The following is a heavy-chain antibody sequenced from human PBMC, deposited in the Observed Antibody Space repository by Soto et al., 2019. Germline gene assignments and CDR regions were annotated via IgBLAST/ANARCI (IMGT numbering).Heavy chain of an antibody. CDR2: IKYDATST. D-gene: IGHD3-16*01. CDR1: GFTFNNYW. J-gene: IGHJ4*02. V-gene: IGHV3-74*01. Sequence: VQMVESGGGLFQPAGSLRLSCAASGFTFNNYWIHWVRQGPGKRLVWVSRIKYDATSTNYADSVKGRFSISRDNAKNTVYLQTSSLRGVDTVVYYCARGALGSYYFDYWGQGTLVTVSS. CDR3: ARGALGSYYFDY.